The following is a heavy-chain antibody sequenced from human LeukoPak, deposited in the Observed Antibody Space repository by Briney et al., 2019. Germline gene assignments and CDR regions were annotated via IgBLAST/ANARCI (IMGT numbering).Heavy chain of an antibody. D-gene: IGHD4-17*01. CDR1: GGSISSGYY. V-gene: IGHV4-31*03. Sequence: PSETLSLTCSVSGGSISSGYYWSWIRQHPGKGLEWIGYIYYSGSTYYNPSLKSRVTISLDTSKKQSSLKLSSVTAADTAVYYCARAVTSHYFDYWGQGTLVTVSS. CDR2: IYYSGST. J-gene: IGHJ4*02. CDR3: ARAVTSHYFDY.